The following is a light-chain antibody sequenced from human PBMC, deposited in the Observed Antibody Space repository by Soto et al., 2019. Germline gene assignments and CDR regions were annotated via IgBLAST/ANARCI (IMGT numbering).Light chain of an antibody. J-gene: IGKJ1*01. CDR1: QSISSW. CDR3: QQYNSYST. CDR2: KAS. V-gene: IGKV1-5*03. Sequence: DIQMTQSPSTLSASVGDRVIITCRASQSISSWLAWYQQKPGKAPKLLIYKASSLESGVPSRFSGSGSGTEFTLTISSLQPDDFATYYCQQYNSYSTSGQGTKVEIK.